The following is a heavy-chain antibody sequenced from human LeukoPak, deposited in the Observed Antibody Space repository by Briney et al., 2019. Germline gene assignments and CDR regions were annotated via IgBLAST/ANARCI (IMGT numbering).Heavy chain of an antibody. CDR1: GGSISSYY. D-gene: IGHD3-10*01. CDR3: AREGLRYYYGSGSYDY. CDR2: IYYSGST. V-gene: IGHV4-59*12. Sequence: PSETLSLTCTVSGGSISSYYWSWIRQPPGKGLEWIGYIYYSGSTNYNPSLKSRVTISLDTSKNEFSLRLSSVTAADTAMYYCAREGLRYYYGSGSYDYWGQGTLVTVSS. J-gene: IGHJ4*02.